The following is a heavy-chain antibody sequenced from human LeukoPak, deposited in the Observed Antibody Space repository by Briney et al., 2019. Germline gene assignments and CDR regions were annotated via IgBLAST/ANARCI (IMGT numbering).Heavy chain of an antibody. D-gene: IGHD6-19*01. V-gene: IGHV1-18*01. Sequence: GASVKVSSTASGYTFTSYGISWVRQAPGQGLEWMGWISAYNGNTNYAQKLQGRVTMTTDTSTSTAYMELRSLRSDDTAVYYCARYLYSSGWYLGWFDPWGQGTLVTVSS. J-gene: IGHJ5*02. CDR3: ARYLYSSGWYLGWFDP. CDR1: GYTFTSYG. CDR2: ISAYNGNT.